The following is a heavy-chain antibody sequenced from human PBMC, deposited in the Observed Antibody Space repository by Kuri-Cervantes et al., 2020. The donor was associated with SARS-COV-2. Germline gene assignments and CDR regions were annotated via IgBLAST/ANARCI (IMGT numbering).Heavy chain of an antibody. D-gene: IGHD4-17*01. V-gene: IGHV3-73*01. CDR1: GVTFSGSA. CDR3: SRSTVTSPLYGMDV. J-gene: IGHJ6*02. CDR2: IRSKANSYAT. Sequence: GGSLRLSCAASGVTFSGSAMHWVRQASGKGLEWVGRIRSKANSYATAYAASVKGRFTISRDDSKNTAYLQMNSLKTEDTAVYYCSRSTVTSPLYGMDVWGQGTTVTVSS.